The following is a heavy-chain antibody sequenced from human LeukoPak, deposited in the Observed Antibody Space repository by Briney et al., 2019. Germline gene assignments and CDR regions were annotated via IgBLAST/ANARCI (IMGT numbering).Heavy chain of an antibody. V-gene: IGHV3-30*02. Sequence: GGSLRLSCAASGLTSSSYGMHWVRQAPGKGLEWVAFIQFDGSNKYYADSVKGRFTISRDNSKSTLYLQMNSLRVEDTAVYYCATAYFDSSGYSDYWGQGTLVTVSS. CDR3: ATAYFDSSGYSDY. CDR1: GLTSSSYG. D-gene: IGHD3-22*01. CDR2: IQFDGSNK. J-gene: IGHJ4*02.